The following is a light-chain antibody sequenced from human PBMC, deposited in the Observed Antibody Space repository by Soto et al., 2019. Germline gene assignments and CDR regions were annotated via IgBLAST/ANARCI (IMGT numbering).Light chain of an antibody. CDR2: DAS. Sequence: DFPMTQSRSTLSASVGDRVTITGRASQSISSWLAWYQKKPGKDPKTLIYDASSLESGVPSSFSGSGSGTEFNLTISSLQPEDFATYYCQHTYTTTITFGQGPRVAL. J-gene: IGKJ5*01. CDR3: QHTYTTTIT. V-gene: IGKV1-5*01. CDR1: QSISSW.